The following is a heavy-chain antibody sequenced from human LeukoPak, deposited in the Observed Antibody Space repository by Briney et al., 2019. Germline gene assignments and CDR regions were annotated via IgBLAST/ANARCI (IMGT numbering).Heavy chain of an antibody. CDR2: INPGNGNT. J-gene: IGHJ4*02. Sequence: ASVKVSCKASGYSFTGYAMQWVRQAPGQRPEWMGWINPGNGNTKYSQKFQDRVTITRDTSASAAYMELSSLRSEDTAVYYCARGLYYGSGSKLWGQGTLVTVSS. V-gene: IGHV1-3*01. CDR1: GYSFTGYA. CDR3: ARGLYYGSGSKL. D-gene: IGHD3-10*01.